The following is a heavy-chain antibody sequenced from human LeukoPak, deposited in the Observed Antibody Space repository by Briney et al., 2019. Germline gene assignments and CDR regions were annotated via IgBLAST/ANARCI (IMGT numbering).Heavy chain of an antibody. V-gene: IGHV4-59*01. CDR2: IYYSGST. J-gene: IGHJ6*03. Sequence: SETLSLTCTVSGGSISSYYWSWIRQPPGKGLEWIGSIYYSGSTYYNPSLKSRVTISVDTSKNQFSLKLSSVTAADTAVYYCARDRFGGSSMDVWGKGTTVTVSS. CDR3: ARDRFGGSSMDV. D-gene: IGHD3-16*01. CDR1: GGSISSYY.